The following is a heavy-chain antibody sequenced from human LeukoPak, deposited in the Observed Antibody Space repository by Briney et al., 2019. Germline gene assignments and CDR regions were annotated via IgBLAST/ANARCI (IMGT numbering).Heavy chain of an antibody. Sequence: GGAVRDSCAGSGCTFDDYGMSGVRQAPWKGLEWVSGINWNGGSTGYADSVKGRFTISRDNAKNSLYLQMNSLRAEDTALYYCARDLAGDGALDYWGQGTLVTVSS. CDR1: GCTFDDYG. J-gene: IGHJ4*02. CDR3: ARDLAGDGALDY. CDR2: INWNGGST. D-gene: IGHD4/OR15-4a*01. V-gene: IGHV3-20*04.